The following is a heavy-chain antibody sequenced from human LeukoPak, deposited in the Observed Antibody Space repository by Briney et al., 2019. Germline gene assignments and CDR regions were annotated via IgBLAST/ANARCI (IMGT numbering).Heavy chain of an antibody. V-gene: IGHV3-53*01. CDR1: GFIVSDDY. CDR3: ASGGKYCTGGACYGD. CDR2: IYSGGAT. J-gene: IGHJ4*02. D-gene: IGHD2-8*02. Sequence: PGGSLRLSCAASGFIVSDDYISWVRQTPGKGLEWVSVIYSGGATFYADSVKGRFTISRDNSKSTVHLQMNSLRAEDTAVYYCASGGKYCTGGACYGDWGQGTLVTVSS.